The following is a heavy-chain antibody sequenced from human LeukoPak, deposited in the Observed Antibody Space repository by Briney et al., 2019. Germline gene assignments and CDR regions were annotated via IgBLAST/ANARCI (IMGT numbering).Heavy chain of an antibody. V-gene: IGHV3-23*01. D-gene: IGHD6-6*01. CDR2: ISDDGKST. Sequence: PGGSLRLSCAASGFTFSTYGMNWVRQAPGKALEWVSSISDDGKSTYYVDSVKGRFTVSSDNSKNTLYLQMNSLRAEDSAVYYCAKRVPYSSSSVYFDFWGQGTLVTVSS. J-gene: IGHJ4*02. CDR3: AKRVPYSSSSVYFDF. CDR1: GFTFSTYG.